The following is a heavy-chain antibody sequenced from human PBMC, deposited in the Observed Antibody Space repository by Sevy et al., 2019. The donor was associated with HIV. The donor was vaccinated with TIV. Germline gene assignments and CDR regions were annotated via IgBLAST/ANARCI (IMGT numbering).Heavy chain of an antibody. CDR2: IYYSGST. V-gene: IGHV4-59*08. CDR3: ARQYGYRLDY. D-gene: IGHD5-12*01. Sequence: SETLSLTCTVSGGSISSYYWSWIRQPPGKGLEWIGYIYYSGSTNYNPSLKSRVTISVDTSKNRFSLKLSSVTAADTAVYYCARQYGYRLDYWGQGTLVTVSS. J-gene: IGHJ4*02. CDR1: GGSISSYY.